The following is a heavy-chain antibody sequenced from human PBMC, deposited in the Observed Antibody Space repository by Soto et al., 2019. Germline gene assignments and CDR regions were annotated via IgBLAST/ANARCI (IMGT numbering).Heavy chain of an antibody. Sequence: PGGSLRLSXAASGFTSSSYSMNWVRQAPGKGLEWVSSISSSSSYIYYADSVKGRFTISRDNAKNSLYLQMNSLRAEDTAVYYCARVWEALAVAGTWWFDPWGQGTLVTVSS. CDR1: GFTSSSYS. CDR2: ISSSSSYI. V-gene: IGHV3-21*01. CDR3: ARVWEALAVAGTWWFDP. D-gene: IGHD6-19*01. J-gene: IGHJ5*02.